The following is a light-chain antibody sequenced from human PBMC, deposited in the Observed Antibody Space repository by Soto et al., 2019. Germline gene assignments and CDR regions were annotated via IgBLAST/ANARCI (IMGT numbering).Light chain of an antibody. CDR1: QSINSE. J-gene: IGKJ2*01. Sequence: EIVMTQSPATLSLSPGERAALSCRASQSINSELAWYQQKPGQPPRLLIYGASTRATGVPARFTGSESGSEFTLTISGLQAEEFAVYYCQQRHNWPLTWGQGNRLEI. CDR2: GAS. V-gene: IGKV3-15*01. CDR3: QQRHNWPLT.